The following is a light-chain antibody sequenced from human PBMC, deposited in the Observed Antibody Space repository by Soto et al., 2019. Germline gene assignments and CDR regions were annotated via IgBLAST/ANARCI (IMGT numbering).Light chain of an antibody. CDR3: QQYKDWPTT. Sequence: EIVMTQSPATLSVSPGERATLSCRASQNVRSNLAWYQQKPGQAPRLLIYGASTRATGVPARFSGSGSGTEFALTITSLQSEDFGVYFCQQYKDWPTTFGQGTKVDIK. V-gene: IGKV3-15*01. J-gene: IGKJ1*01. CDR1: QNVRSN. CDR2: GAS.